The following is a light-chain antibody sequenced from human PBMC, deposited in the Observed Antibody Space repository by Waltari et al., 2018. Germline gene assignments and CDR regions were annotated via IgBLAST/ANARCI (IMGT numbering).Light chain of an antibody. V-gene: IGLV1-40*01. CDR3: QSYDSSLRSKM. J-gene: IGLJ3*02. CDR2: DNY. CDR1: SSTLAAGY. Sequence: QSVLTQPPSVSGAPGQRVTLSCTGLSSTLAAGYVPQYQQLPRTAPKLLIYDNYNRPSGFPDRFSASKSGSSASLAITGLQAEDEADYYCQSYDSSLRSKMFGGGTKLTVL.